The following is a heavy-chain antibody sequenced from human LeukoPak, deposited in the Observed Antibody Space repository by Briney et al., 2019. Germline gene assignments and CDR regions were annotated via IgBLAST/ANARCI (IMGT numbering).Heavy chain of an antibody. J-gene: IGHJ5*02. D-gene: IGHD3-10*01. V-gene: IGHV3-11*01. Sequence: KAGGSLRLSCAAAGFTFSDYYISWIRQAPGKGLGWVSYISSSGSTIYYADSVKGRVTISRDNAKNSLYLQMNSLRAEDTAVYYCARDLVLLMNWFDPWGQGTLVTVSS. CDR3: ARDLVLLMNWFDP. CDR1: GFTFSDYY. CDR2: ISSSGSTI.